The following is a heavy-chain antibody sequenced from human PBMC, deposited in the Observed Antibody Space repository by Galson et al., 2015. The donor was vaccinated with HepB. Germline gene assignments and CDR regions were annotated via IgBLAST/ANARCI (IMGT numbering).Heavy chain of an antibody. CDR1: GFTFSSYA. CDR2: ISDSGINT. D-gene: IGHD6-13*01. Sequence: SLRLSCAASGFTFSSYAMSRVRQAPGKGLEWVSAISDSGINTYYADSVKGRFTISRDNSKNALYVQMNSLRAEDTAVYYCAKGPAGWDGMDVWGQGTTVTVSS. V-gene: IGHV3-23*01. J-gene: IGHJ6*02. CDR3: AKGPAGWDGMDV.